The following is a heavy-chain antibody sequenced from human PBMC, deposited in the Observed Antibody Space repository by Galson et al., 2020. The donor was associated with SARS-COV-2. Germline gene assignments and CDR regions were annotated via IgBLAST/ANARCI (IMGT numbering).Heavy chain of an antibody. J-gene: IGHJ4*02. D-gene: IGHD6-13*01. Sequence: GESLKISCTASGFTFSTYAMQWVRQAPGKGLEWVAIISYDGSNKYHADSVKGRFTISRDNSKNTLYLQMNSLRAEDTAVYYCARSPSSSWHTFDYWGQGTLVTVSS. CDR1: GFTFSTYA. V-gene: IGHV3-30-3*01. CDR3: ARSPSSSWHTFDY. CDR2: ISYDGSNK.